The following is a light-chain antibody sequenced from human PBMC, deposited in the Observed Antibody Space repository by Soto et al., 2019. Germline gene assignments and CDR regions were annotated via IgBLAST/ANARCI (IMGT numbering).Light chain of an antibody. CDR2: DVS. CDR3: SSYTSSKV. Sequence: QSALTQPASVSGSPGQSITISCTGTSSDVGGYNYVSWYQQHPGKAPKLMIYDVSNRPSGVSNRFSGYKSGNTASLTISGLQAEDEADYYCSSYTSSKVFGGGTQLTVL. V-gene: IGLV2-14*01. J-gene: IGLJ3*02. CDR1: SSDVGGYNY.